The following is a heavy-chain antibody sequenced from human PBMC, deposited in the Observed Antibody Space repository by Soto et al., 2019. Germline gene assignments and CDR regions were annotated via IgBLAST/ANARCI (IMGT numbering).Heavy chain of an antibody. CDR3: AKPHYSSSSVGYYYYGMDV. CDR2: ISGSGGST. V-gene: IGHV3-23*01. Sequence: EVQLLESGGGLVQPGGSLRLSCAASGFTFSSYAMSWVRQAPGKGLEWVSAISGSGGSTYYADSVKGRFTISRDNSKNTLYLQMNSLRAEDTAVYYCAKPHYSSSSVGYYYYGMDVWGQGTTVTVSS. J-gene: IGHJ6*02. D-gene: IGHD6-6*01. CDR1: GFTFSSYA.